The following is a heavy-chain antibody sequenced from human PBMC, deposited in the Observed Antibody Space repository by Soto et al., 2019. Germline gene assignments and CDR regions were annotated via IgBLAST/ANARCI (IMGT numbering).Heavy chain of an antibody. V-gene: IGHV4-4*02. CDR3: ARGSSYYDFLTGYSSATYFDY. CDR2: IYHSEST. CDR1: SGSISSDNW. Sequence: QVQLQESGPGLVKPSGTLSLTCAVSSGSISSDNWWSWVRQPPGKGLEWIGEIYHSESTHYNPSLKSRVTISVDKSTNHFSLKLSSVTAADTAVYYCARGSSYYDFLTGYSSATYFDYWGQGTLVTVSS. D-gene: IGHD3-9*01. J-gene: IGHJ4*02.